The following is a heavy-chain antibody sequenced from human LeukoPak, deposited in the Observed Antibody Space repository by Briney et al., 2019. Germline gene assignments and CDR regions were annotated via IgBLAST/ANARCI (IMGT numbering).Heavy chain of an antibody. V-gene: IGHV3-23*01. J-gene: IGHJ4*02. CDR3: VTRGTTGTKYIEH. CDR2: ISASGDST. Sequence: GGSLRLSCGASGFTFSNYVMSWVRQAPGKGMEWVSTISASGDSTYYADSVEGRFTISRDNSKNTLHLQMASLRVEDTAVHYCVTRGTTGTKYIEHWGQGTLVTVSS. D-gene: IGHD1-1*01. CDR1: GFTFSNYV.